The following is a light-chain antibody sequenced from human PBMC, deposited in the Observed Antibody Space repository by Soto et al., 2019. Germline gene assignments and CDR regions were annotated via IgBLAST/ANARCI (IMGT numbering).Light chain of an antibody. CDR3: QHYGGAPWT. Sequence: EIVLTQSPGTLSLSPGERATLSCRASQSISSSYLAWYQQKPGQAPRLLIFGASSRATGIPDRFSGSGSDTDFTLTISRLEPEDFAVYYCQHYGGAPWTFGQGTKVEIK. V-gene: IGKV3-20*01. CDR1: QSISSSY. CDR2: GAS. J-gene: IGKJ1*01.